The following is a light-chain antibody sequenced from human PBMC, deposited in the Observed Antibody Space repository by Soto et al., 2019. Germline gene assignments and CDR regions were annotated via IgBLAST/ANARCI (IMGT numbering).Light chain of an antibody. CDR2: GAS. J-gene: IGKJ4*01. CDR3: QQHHIWLT. Sequence: EIVMTQSPDSLSVSPWRRATLSFRASQSIGDTLAWYQQKPGQAPRLLIYGASSRVTGIPARFSGSGSGTDFTLTISSLEPEDSAVYYCQQHHIWLTFGGGTKVDTK. CDR1: QSIGDT. V-gene: IGKV3-15*01.